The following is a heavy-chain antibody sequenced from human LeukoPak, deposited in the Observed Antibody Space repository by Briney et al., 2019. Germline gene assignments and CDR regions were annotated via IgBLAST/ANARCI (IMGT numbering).Heavy chain of an antibody. CDR1: GGSTSSGGYS. V-gene: IGHV4-30-2*01. CDR2: IYHSGST. Sequence: SETLSLTCAVSGGSTSSGGYSWGWIRQPPGKGLEWIGYIYHSGSTYYNPSLKSRITISVDRSKNQFSLKLSSVTAADTAVYYCARAPGYSSSWYYFDYWGQGTLVTVSS. J-gene: IGHJ4*02. D-gene: IGHD6-13*01. CDR3: ARAPGYSSSWYYFDY.